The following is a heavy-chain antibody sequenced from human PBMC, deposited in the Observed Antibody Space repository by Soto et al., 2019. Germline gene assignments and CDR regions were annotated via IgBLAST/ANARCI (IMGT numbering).Heavy chain of an antibody. CDR2: IIPIFGTA. CDR1: GGTFSSYA. V-gene: IGHV1-69*13. Sequence: ASVKVSCKASGGTFSSYAISWVRQAPGQGLEWRGGIIPIFGTANYAQKFQGRVTITADESTSTAYMELSSLRSEDTAVYYCARSHCSGGSCYQIRYWGQGTMVTVSS. CDR3: ARSHCSGGSCYQIRY. D-gene: IGHD2-15*01. J-gene: IGHJ4*02.